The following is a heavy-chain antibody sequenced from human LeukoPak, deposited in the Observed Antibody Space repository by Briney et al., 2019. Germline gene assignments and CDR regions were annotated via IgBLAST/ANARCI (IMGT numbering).Heavy chain of an antibody. Sequence: GGSLRLSCAASGFTFSDYYMSWMRQAPGNGLEGGSYISSSGSNIYCADCVEGRFTISRDNAKNSLYLKMNSLRDEDTAVYYSARDRIAAAGINYWGQGTLVTVSS. CDR1: GFTFSDYY. D-gene: IGHD6-13*01. CDR2: ISSSGSNI. V-gene: IGHV3-11*01. CDR3: ARDRIAAAGINY. J-gene: IGHJ4*02.